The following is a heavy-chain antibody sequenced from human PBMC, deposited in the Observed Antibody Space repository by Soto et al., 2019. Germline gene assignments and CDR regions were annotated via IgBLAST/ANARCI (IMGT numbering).Heavy chain of an antibody. D-gene: IGHD3-16*02. CDR3: AKDRAIRLGEFSLWGGGYGMDV. Sequence: GGSLRLSCAASGFTFSSYWMHWVRQAPGKGLVWVSRINSDGSSTSYADSVKGRFTISRDNSKNTLYLQMNSLRAEDTAVYYCAKDRAIRLGEFSLWGGGYGMDVGGQGTTVTVSS. V-gene: IGHV3-74*01. CDR2: INSDGSST. J-gene: IGHJ6*02. CDR1: GFTFSSYW.